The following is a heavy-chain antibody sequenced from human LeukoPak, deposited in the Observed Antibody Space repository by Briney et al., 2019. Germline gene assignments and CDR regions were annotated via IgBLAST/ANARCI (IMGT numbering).Heavy chain of an antibody. D-gene: IGHD6-13*01. CDR3: ARRSAAAGTSWFDP. Sequence: ASVKVSCKASEGTFSSYAISWVRQAPGQGLEWMGGIIPIFGTANYAQKFQGRVTITTDESTSTAYMELSSLRSEDTAVYYCARRSAAAGTSWFDPWGQGTLVTVSS. V-gene: IGHV1-69*05. CDR1: EGTFSSYA. CDR2: IIPIFGTA. J-gene: IGHJ5*02.